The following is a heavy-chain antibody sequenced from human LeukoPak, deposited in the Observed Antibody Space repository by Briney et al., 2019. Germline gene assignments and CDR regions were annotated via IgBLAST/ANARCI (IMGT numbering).Heavy chain of an antibody. CDR2: ISGSGSST. V-gene: IGHV3-23*01. CDR3: AKDASTSKDSSGTVDY. Sequence: GGSLRLSCAASGFTFSSYAMSWVRLAPGKGLEWVSAISGSGSSTYYADSVKGRFTISRDNSKNTLYLQMNSLRAEDTAVYYCAKDASTSKDSSGTVDYWGQGTLVTVSS. D-gene: IGHD3-22*01. J-gene: IGHJ4*02. CDR1: GFTFSSYA.